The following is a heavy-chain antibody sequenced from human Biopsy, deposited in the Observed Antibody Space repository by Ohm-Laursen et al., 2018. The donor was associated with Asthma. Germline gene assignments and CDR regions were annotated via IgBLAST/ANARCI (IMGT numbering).Heavy chain of an antibody. D-gene: IGHD2-15*01. CDR2: ISYDGSIT. Sequence: SLRLSCTASGFAFRSYAMNWVRQAPGKGLEWVAVISYDGSITHYADSVKGRFTISIDNSKNTVYLDISSLRIEDTAVFYCGIVVAANPFQGDCWGQGTLVTVSS. CDR1: GFAFRSYA. CDR3: GIVVAANPFQGDC. V-gene: IGHV3-30*03. J-gene: IGHJ4*02.